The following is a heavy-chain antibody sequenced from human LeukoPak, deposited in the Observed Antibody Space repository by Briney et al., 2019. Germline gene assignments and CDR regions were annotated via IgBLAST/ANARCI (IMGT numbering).Heavy chain of an antibody. Sequence: SETLSLTCTVSGGSIGSGGYYWSWIRQHPGKGLEWIGYIYYSGSTYYNPSLKSRVTISVDTSKNQFSLKLSSVTAADTAVYYCARGGGEGYYDSSGYYYPFDYWGQGTLVTVSS. CDR3: ARGGGEGYYDSSGYYYPFDY. J-gene: IGHJ4*02. V-gene: IGHV4-31*03. D-gene: IGHD3-22*01. CDR2: IYYSGST. CDR1: GGSIGSGGYY.